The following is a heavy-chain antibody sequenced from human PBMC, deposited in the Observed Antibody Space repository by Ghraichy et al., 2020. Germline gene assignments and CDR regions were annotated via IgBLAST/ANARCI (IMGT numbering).Heavy chain of an antibody. CDR3: ARPRGLYSSGWSDPKYYGMDV. Sequence: LRLSCAASGFTFSSYAMHWVRQAPGKGLEWVAVISYDGSNKYYADSVKGRFTISRDNSKNTLYLQMNSLRAEDTAVYYCARPRGLYSSGWSDPKYYGMDVWGQGTTVTVSS. CDR1: GFTFSSYA. D-gene: IGHD6-19*01. CDR2: ISYDGSNK. J-gene: IGHJ6*02. V-gene: IGHV3-30*01.